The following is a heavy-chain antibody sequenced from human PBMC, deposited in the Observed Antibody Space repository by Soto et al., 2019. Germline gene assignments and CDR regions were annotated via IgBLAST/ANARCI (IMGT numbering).Heavy chain of an antibody. CDR1: GGSISSGGYY. Sequence: QVQLQESGPGLVKPSQTLSLTCTVSGGSISSGGYYWSWIRQHPGKGLEWIGYIYYRGSTYYNPSLKSRVTISVDTSKNQFSLKLSSVTAADTAVYYCARGSLTVTTGVARGWFDPWGQGTLVTVSS. CDR3: ARGSLTVTTGVARGWFDP. V-gene: IGHV4-31*03. J-gene: IGHJ5*02. D-gene: IGHD4-17*01. CDR2: IYYRGST.